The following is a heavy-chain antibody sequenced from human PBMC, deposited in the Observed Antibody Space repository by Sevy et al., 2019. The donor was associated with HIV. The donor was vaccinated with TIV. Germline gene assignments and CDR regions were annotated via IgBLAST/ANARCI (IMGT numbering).Heavy chain of an antibody. CDR3: ARGPYHHDSSGSWTDY. CDR1: GGTFSSYA. Sequence: ASVKVSCKASGGTFSSYAISWVRQAPGQGLEWMGGIIPIFGTANYAQKFQGRVTITADESTSTAYMELSSLRSEDTAVYYGARGPYHHDSSGSWTDYWGQGTLVTVSS. J-gene: IGHJ4*02. CDR2: IIPIFGTA. D-gene: IGHD3-22*01. V-gene: IGHV1-69*13.